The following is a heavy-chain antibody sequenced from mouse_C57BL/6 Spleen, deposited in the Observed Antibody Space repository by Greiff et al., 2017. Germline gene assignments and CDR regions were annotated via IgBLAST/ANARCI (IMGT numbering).Heavy chain of an antibody. CDR2: IDPETGGT. Sequence: QVQLQQSGAELVRPGASVTLSCKASGYTFTDYEMHWVKQTPVHGLEWIGAIDPETGGTAYNQKFQGKAILTADKSSSTAYMELRSLTSEDSAVYYCTNLYGNYFDYWGQGTTLTVSS. V-gene: IGHV1-15*01. D-gene: IGHD1-1*01. J-gene: IGHJ2*01. CDR1: GYTFTDYE. CDR3: TNLYGNYFDY.